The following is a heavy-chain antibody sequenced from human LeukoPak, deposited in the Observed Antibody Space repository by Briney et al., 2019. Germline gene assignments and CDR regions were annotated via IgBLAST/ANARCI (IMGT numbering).Heavy chain of an antibody. CDR2: ISSGTSYI. Sequence: PGGSLRLSCAASGFTFSSYSMNWVRQAPGKGLEWVSSISSGTSYIYYADSVKGRFTISRDNAKNSLYLQMNSLRAEDTAVYYCAKDSCSGGSCYHNWFDPWGQGTLVTVSS. J-gene: IGHJ5*02. V-gene: IGHV3-21*01. CDR3: AKDSCSGGSCYHNWFDP. CDR1: GFTFSSYS. D-gene: IGHD2-15*01.